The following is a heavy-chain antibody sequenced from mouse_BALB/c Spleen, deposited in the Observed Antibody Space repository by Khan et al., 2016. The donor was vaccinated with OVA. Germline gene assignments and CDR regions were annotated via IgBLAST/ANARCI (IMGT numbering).Heavy chain of an antibody. Sequence: QVQLLQSGPGLVTPSQTLSITCTVSGFSFTSYGVYWVRQPPGKGLAWLGVIRAGGSTNYNSALMSRLIISKDNSKNQLFLQMNNLQTDDTAMYYCARSEDIWGQGTTLTVSS. CDR1: GFSFTSYG. CDR2: IRAGGST. J-gene: IGHJ2*01. V-gene: IGHV2-9*02. D-gene: IGHD1-3*01. CDR3: ARSEDI.